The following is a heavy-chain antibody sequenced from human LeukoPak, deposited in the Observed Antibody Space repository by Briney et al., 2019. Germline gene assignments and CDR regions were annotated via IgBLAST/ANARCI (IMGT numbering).Heavy chain of an antibody. D-gene: IGHD2-2*02. Sequence: GASVKVSCKASGGTFSSYAISWVRQAPGQGLEWMGGIIPIFGTANYAQKFQGRVTITADESTSTAYMELSSLRSEDTAVYYCARWGYCSSTSCYTVYYYMDVWGKGTTVTVSS. V-gene: IGHV1-69*13. J-gene: IGHJ6*03. CDR1: GGTFSSYA. CDR3: ARWGYCSSTSCYTVYYYMDV. CDR2: IIPIFGTA.